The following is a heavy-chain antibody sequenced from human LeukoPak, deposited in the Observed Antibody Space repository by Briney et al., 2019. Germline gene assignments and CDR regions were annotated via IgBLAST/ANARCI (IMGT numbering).Heavy chain of an antibody. V-gene: IGHV3-23*01. D-gene: IGHD2-15*01. CDR1: GFTFSSYA. Sequence: GGSLRHSCAASGFTFSSYAMSWVRQAPGKGLEWVSAISGSGGSTYYADSVKGRFTISRDNAKNSLYLQMNSLRAEDTAVYYCARAYRYCSGGSCYSDYFDYWGQGTLVTVSS. J-gene: IGHJ4*02. CDR2: ISGSGGST. CDR3: ARAYRYCSGGSCYSDYFDY.